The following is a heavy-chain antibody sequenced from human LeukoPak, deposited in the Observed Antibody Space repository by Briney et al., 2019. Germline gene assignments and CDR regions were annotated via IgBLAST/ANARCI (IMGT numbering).Heavy chain of an antibody. J-gene: IGHJ4*02. V-gene: IGHV3-7*03. D-gene: IGHD4-17*01. CDR1: GFTFSSYW. CDR3: AKDPRSQHDYGDYGGYFDY. CDR2: IKQDGSEK. Sequence: GGSLRLSCAASGFTFSSYWMSWVRQAPGKGLEWVANIKQDGSEKYYVDSVKGRFTISRDNSKNTLYLQMNSLRAEDTAVYYCAKDPRSQHDYGDYGGYFDYWGQGTLVTVSS.